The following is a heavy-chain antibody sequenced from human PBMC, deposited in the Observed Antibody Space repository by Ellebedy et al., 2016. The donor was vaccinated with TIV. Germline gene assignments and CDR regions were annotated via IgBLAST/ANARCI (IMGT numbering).Heavy chain of an antibody. J-gene: IGHJ2*01. D-gene: IGHD1-14*01. CDR2: SFMGGST. CDR1: GGSFSSYY. V-gene: IGHV4-4*07. CDR3: ARLMQSRDRSHWYFDI. Sequence: SETLSLXXTVSGGSFSSYYWSWIRQAAGKGLEWIGRSFMGGSTTYNPSLKNRVTMSADASTTQLSLSLSSVTAADTAVYYCARLMQSRDRSHWYFDIWGRGTLVTVSS.